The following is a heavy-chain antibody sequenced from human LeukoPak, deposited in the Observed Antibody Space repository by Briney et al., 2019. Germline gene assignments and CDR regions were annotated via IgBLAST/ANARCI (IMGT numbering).Heavy chain of an antibody. CDR1: GYTFSGYY. J-gene: IGHJ4*02. CDR3: ARAYSGYEAFDN. D-gene: IGHD5-12*01. Sequence: ASVTDSCKASGYTFSGYYIHWVRQAPGQGLEWMGWINPNSGGTNYAQKFQGRVTMTRDTSTTYMELSRLTSDDTAVYYCARAYSGYEAFDNWGQGTLVTVSS. CDR2: INPNSGGT. V-gene: IGHV1-2*02.